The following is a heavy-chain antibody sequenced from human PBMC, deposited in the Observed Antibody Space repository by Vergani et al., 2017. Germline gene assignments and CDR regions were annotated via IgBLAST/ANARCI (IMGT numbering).Heavy chain of an antibody. CDR3: ARHSTVEWLVKLGWIDP. CDR1: GASIRSSNHY. Sequence: QLQLQESGPGLVKPSATLSLTCSVSGASIRSSNHYWGWIRQPPGKGLEWIASIYYSGSTYYNPSLKSRVTISVDTYKNQFSLKLSSVTAADTAVYFCARHSTVEWLVKLGWIDPWGQGILVTVSS. J-gene: IGHJ5*02. V-gene: IGHV4-39*01. CDR2: IYYSGST. D-gene: IGHD6-19*01.